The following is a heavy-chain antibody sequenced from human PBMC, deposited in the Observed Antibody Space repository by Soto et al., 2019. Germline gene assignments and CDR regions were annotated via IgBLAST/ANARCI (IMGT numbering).Heavy chain of an antibody. Sequence: ASVKVSCKASGYTFTSYGISWVRQAPGQGLVWMGWISAYNGNTNYAQKLQGRVTMTTDTSTSTAYMELRSLRSDDTAVYYCARVSYGRSAFDIWGQGTMVTVSS. CDR3: ARVSYGRSAFDI. V-gene: IGHV1-18*01. J-gene: IGHJ3*02. CDR2: ISAYNGNT. D-gene: IGHD1-26*01. CDR1: GYTFTSYG.